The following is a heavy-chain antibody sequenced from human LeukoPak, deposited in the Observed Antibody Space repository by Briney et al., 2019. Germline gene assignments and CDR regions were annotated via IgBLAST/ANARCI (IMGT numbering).Heavy chain of an antibody. J-gene: IGHJ4*02. Sequence: ASVKVSCKASGYTFTGYYMHWVRQAPGQGLEWMGWINPNSGGTNYAQKFQGRVTMTRDTSISTAYMELSRLRSDDTAVYYCARRLPLIVGATGGDYWGQGTPVTVSS. D-gene: IGHD1-26*01. CDR3: ARRLPLIVGATGGDY. V-gene: IGHV1-2*02. CDR1: GYTFTGYY. CDR2: INPNSGGT.